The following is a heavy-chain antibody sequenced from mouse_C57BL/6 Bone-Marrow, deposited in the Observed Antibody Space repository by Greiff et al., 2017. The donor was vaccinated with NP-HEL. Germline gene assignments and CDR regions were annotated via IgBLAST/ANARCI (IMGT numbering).Heavy chain of an antibody. CDR2: INPNNGGT. Sequence: EVQLQQSGPELVKPGASVKISCKASGYTFTDYYMNWVKQSHGKSLEWIGDINPNNGGTSYNQKFKGKATLTVDKSSSTAYMELRSLTSEDSAVYYCARSEWFDYWGKGTTLTVSS. CDR3: ARSEWFDY. J-gene: IGHJ2*01. CDR1: GYTFTDYY. V-gene: IGHV1-26*01.